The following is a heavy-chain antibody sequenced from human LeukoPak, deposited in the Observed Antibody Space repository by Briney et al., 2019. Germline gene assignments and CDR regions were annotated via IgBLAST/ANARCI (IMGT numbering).Heavy chain of an antibody. J-gene: IGHJ4*02. Sequence: GASVKVSCKASGGTFISYAISWVRQAPGQGLEWMGRIIPILGIANYAQKFQGRVTITADKSTSTAYMELSSLRSEDTAVYYCAGSGSYSIDYWGQGTLVTVSS. CDR1: GGTFISYA. CDR2: IIPILGIA. CDR3: AGSGSYSIDY. D-gene: IGHD1-26*01. V-gene: IGHV1-69*04.